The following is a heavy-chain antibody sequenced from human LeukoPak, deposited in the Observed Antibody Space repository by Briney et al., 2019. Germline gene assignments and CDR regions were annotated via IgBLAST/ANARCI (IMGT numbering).Heavy chain of an antibody. CDR1: GGSISSYY. V-gene: IGHV4-59*08. CDR2: IYYSGST. CDR3: ARLTMVRGVTWYYFDY. J-gene: IGHJ4*02. D-gene: IGHD3-10*01. Sequence: PSETLSLTCTVPGGSISSYYWSWIRQPPGKGLERIGYIYYSGSTNYNPSLKSRVTISVDTSKNQFSLKLSSVTAADTAVYYCARLTMVRGVTWYYFDYWGQGTLVTVSS.